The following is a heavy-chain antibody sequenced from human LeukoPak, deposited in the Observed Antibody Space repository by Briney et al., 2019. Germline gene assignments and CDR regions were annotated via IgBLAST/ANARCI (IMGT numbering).Heavy chain of an antibody. J-gene: IGHJ4*02. CDR3: ARGATPQDYDFWSGYSRKLKYYFDY. V-gene: IGHV4-34*01. CDR1: GGSFSGYY. Sequence: SETLSLTCAVYGGSFSGYYWSWIRQPPGKGLGWIGEINHSGSTNYNPSLKSRVTISVDTSKNQFSLKLSSVTAADKAVYYCARGATPQDYDFWSGYSRKLKYYFDYWGQGTLVTVSS. D-gene: IGHD3-3*01. CDR2: INHSGST.